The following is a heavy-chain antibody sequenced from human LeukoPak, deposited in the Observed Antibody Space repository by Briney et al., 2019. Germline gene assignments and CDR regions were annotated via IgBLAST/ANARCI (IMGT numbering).Heavy chain of an antibody. J-gene: IGHJ4*02. D-gene: IGHD4-17*01. CDR2: ISYDGSNK. CDR3: ARVYGDVDY. Sequence: GGSLRLSCAASGFTFSSYAMHWVRQAPGKGLEWVAVISYDGSNKYYADSVKGRFTISRDNSKNTLYLQMNSLRAEDTAVYYRARVYGDVDYWGQGTLVTVSS. CDR1: GFTFSSYA. V-gene: IGHV3-30*04.